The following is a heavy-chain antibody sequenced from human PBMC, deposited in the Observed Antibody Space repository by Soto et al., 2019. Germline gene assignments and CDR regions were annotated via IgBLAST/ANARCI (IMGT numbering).Heavy chain of an antibody. CDR2: INPNSGGT. J-gene: IGHJ4*02. V-gene: IGHV1-2*02. CDR3: ARGQKAGVYGYYFDY. D-gene: IGHD3-10*01. CDR1: GYTFTGYY. Sequence: ASVKVSCKASGYTFTGYYMHWVRQAPGQGLEWMGWINPNSGGTNYAQKFQGRVTMTRDTSISTAYMELSRLRSDDTAVYYCARGQKAGVYGYYFDYWGQGTLVTVSS.